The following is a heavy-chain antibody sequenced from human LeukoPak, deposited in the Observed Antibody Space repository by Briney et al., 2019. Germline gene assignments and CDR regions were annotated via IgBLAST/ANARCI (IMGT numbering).Heavy chain of an antibody. V-gene: IGHV3-21*01. CDR2: ISSSSSYI. CDR3: ARDRTGIAVL. J-gene: IGHJ4*02. CDR1: GFTFSSYN. D-gene: IGHD6-19*01. Sequence: SGGSLRLSCAASGFTFSSYNMNWVRQSPGKGLEWVSYISSSSSYIYYADSVKGRFTISRDNAKNSLYLQMNSLRAEDTAVYYCARDRTGIAVLWGQGTLVTVSS.